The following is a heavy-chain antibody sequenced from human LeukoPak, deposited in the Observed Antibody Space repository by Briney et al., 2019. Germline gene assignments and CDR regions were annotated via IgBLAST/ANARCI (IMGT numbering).Heavy chain of an antibody. J-gene: IGHJ4*02. D-gene: IGHD6-13*01. Sequence: ASVKVSCKASGYAFTSFGISWVRQAPGQGLEWMGWIGAYNGNTKYGQKLQGRVTMTTDTSTSTAYMELRSLRSDDAAVYYCARDQMNIAAAGAYFDYWGQGTLVTVSS. CDR2: IGAYNGNT. CDR3: ARDQMNIAAAGAYFDY. V-gene: IGHV1-18*01. CDR1: GYAFTSFG.